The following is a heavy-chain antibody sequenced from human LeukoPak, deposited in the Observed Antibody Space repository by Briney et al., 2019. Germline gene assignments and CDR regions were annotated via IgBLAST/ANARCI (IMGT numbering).Heavy chain of an antibody. Sequence: GGSLRLSCIDSGFTFSSYAMSCVRQAPGKALEWVSGISGDGDSTYNADSVKGRFTTSRDNSKNTLYPQMNSLRAEDTAVYYCAKDGVGGYAYGDYYYYMDVWGKGTTVTVSS. CDR1: GFTFSSYA. CDR2: ISGDGDST. J-gene: IGHJ6*03. D-gene: IGHD5-18*01. V-gene: IGHV3-23*01. CDR3: AKDGVGGYAYGDYYYYMDV.